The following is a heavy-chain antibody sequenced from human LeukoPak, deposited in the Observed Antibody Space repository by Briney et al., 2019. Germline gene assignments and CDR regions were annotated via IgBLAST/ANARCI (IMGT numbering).Heavy chain of an antibody. CDR2: INHSGST. J-gene: IGHJ3*02. Sequence: SETLSLTCAVYGGSFSGYYWSWIRQPPGKGLEWIGEINHSGSTNYNPSLKSRVAISVDTSKNQFSLKLSSVTAADTAVYYCARVSGITMIVVLQSDAFDIWGQGTMVTVSS. V-gene: IGHV4-34*01. CDR1: GGSFSGYY. CDR3: ARVSGITMIVVLQSDAFDI. D-gene: IGHD3-22*01.